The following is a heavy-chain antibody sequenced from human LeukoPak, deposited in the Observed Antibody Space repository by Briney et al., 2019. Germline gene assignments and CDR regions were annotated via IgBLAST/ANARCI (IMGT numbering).Heavy chain of an antibody. CDR1: GFTFSSYE. CDR2: VSSSGDTI. CDR3: ARQRRMVTNAFDH. V-gene: IGHV3-48*03. D-gene: IGHD2-21*02. J-gene: IGHJ5*02. Sequence: GGSLRLSCEASGFTFSSYEMNWVRQAPGKGLEWVSYVSSSGDTIYYADSVKGRFTISRDNAKNSLYLQMNSLRAEDTATYYCARQRRMVTNAFDHWGQGTLVTVSS.